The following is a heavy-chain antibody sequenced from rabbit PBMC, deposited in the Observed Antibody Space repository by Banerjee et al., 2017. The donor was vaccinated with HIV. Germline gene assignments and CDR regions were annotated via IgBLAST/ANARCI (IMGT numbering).Heavy chain of an antibody. J-gene: IGHJ6*01. CDR3: ARGGWGELFLRL. V-gene: IGHV1S40*01. CDR2: IGTTSGKI. Sequence: QSLEESGGDLAKPGASLTLTCTASGFSFSSSYTICWVRQAPGKGLEWIACIGTTSGKIYYASWAKGRFTISKTSSTTVTLQMTSPTAADTATYFCARGGWGELFLRLWGPGTLVTVS. D-gene: IGHD4-1*01. CDR1: GFSFSSSYT.